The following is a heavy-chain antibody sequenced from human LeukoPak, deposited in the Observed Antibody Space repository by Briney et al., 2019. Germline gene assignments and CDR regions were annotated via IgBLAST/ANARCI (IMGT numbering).Heavy chain of an antibody. CDR3: ARGLKPYCTNGVCYTGDF. CDR2: INPSGRT. J-gene: IGHJ4*02. V-gene: IGHV4-34*01. D-gene: IGHD2-8*01. CDR1: GGSLSGFY. Sequence: SETLSLTCGVYGGSLSGFYWNWLRQPPGKGLEWIGEINPSGRTTYNPSLKSRVSMSLDTSKNQFSLKLSSVTAADTAVYYCARGLKPYCTNGVCYTGDFWGQGTLVTVSP.